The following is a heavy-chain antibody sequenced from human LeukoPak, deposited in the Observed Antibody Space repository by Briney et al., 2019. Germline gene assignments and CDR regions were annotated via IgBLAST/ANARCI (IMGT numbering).Heavy chain of an antibody. CDR2: FAPEDGET. D-gene: IGHD2-15*01. Sequence: ASVKVSCKVSGYTLSKLSIHWVRQAPGKGLEWMGGFAPEDGETVYAQKFQGRVIVTEDTSTDIASLELSGLRSEDAAVYYCATGIAYCSDGSCQGYFDYWGQGTLVIVSS. CDR3: ATGIAYCSDGSCQGYFDY. J-gene: IGHJ4*02. V-gene: IGHV1-24*01. CDR1: GYTLSKLS.